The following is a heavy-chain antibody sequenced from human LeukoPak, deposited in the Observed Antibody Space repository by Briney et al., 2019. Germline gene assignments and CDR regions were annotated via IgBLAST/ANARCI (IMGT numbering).Heavy chain of an antibody. V-gene: IGHV3-23*01. CDR1: GFTFSSYA. D-gene: IGHD3-3*01. J-gene: IGHJ4*02. CDR2: ISGSGGST. CDR3: ATNYYDFWSGYKD. Sequence: GGSLRPSRAASGFTFSSYAMSWVRQPPGKGLEWVSAISGSGGSTYYADSVKGRFTISRDNSKNTLYLQMNSLRAEDAAVYYCATNYYDFWSGYKDWGQGTLVTVSS.